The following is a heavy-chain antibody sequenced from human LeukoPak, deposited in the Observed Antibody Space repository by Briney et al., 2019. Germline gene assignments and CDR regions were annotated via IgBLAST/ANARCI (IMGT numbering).Heavy chain of an antibody. CDR2: INSDGSST. V-gene: IGHV3-74*01. CDR1: GFTFSSYW. D-gene: IGHD6-13*01. J-gene: IGHJ3*02. CDR3: ARMYSSSWYHAFDI. Sequence: GRSLRLSRAASGFTFSSYWMHWVRQAPGKGLVWVSRINSDGSSTSYADSVKGRFTISRDNAKNTLYLQMNSLRAEDTAVYYCARMYSSSWYHAFDIWGQGTMVTVSS.